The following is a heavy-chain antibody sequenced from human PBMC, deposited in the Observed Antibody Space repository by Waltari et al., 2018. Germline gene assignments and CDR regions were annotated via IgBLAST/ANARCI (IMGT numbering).Heavy chain of an antibody. CDR2: IYYSGST. Sequence: QVQLQESGPGLVKPSETLSLTCTVPGGPISSYYWSRIRQPPGKGLEWLGYIYYSGSTNYNPSLKSRVTISVDTSKNQFSLKLSSVTAADTAVFYCARRSGIKIFWFDPWGQGTLVTVSS. D-gene: IGHD1-20*01. J-gene: IGHJ5*02. CDR1: GGPISSYY. V-gene: IGHV4-59*08. CDR3: ARRSGIKIFWFDP.